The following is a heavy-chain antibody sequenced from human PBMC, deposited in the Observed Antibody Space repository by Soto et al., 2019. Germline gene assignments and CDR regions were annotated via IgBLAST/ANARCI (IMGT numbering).Heavy chain of an antibody. CDR2: IIPIFGTA. CDR3: ASVQLVQGMDV. D-gene: IGHD6-13*01. V-gene: IGHV1-69*01. CDR1: GGTFSSDA. Sequence: QVQLVQSGAEVKKPGSSVKVSCKASGGTFSSDAISWVRQAPGQGIEWMGGIIPIFGTANYTKKFQSRVTITEDEYNSTSYMELSSLRSEDTAVYYCASVQLVQGMDVWGQGTTVTLS. J-gene: IGHJ6*02.